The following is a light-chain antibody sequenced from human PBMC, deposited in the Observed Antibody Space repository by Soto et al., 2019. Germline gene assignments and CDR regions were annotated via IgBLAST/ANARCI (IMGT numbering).Light chain of an antibody. CDR3: HLYNNWFT. CDR2: GAS. J-gene: IGKJ4*01. CDR1: QSVSSN. Sequence: EIVMTQSPATLSVSPGERATLSCRASQSVSSNLAWYQQKPGQAPRLLIYGASTRATGIPARFSGSGSGTEFTLTISSLQSEDFALYYCHLYNNWFTFGGGTKVEIK. V-gene: IGKV3-15*01.